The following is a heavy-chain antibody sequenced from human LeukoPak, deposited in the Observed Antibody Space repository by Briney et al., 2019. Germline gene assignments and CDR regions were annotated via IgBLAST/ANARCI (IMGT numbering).Heavy chain of an antibody. J-gene: IGHJ4*02. CDR3: ASKAVAGTTYYFDY. D-gene: IGHD6-19*01. Sequence: KPSETLSLTCTVSGGSVSSSSYYWGWIRQPPGKGLEWIGSIYYSGSTYYNLSLKSRVTISVDTSKNQFSLKLSSVTAADTAVYYCASKAVAGTTYYFDYWGQGTLVTVSS. V-gene: IGHV4-39*01. CDR2: IYYSGST. CDR1: GGSVSSSSYY.